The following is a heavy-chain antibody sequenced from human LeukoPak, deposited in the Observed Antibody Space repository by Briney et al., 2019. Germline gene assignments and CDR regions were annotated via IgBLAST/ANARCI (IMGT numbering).Heavy chain of an antibody. Sequence: GGSLRLSCAASGFTFSSYGMHWVRQAPGKGLEWVAVISYDGSNKYYADSVKGRFTISRDNSKNTLYLQMNSLRAEDTAVYYCAKDLGYCSSTSCPGGYYYYGMDVWGQGTTVTVSS. J-gene: IGHJ6*02. V-gene: IGHV3-30*18. CDR1: GFTFSSYG. CDR3: AKDLGYCSSTSCPGGYYYYGMDV. D-gene: IGHD2-2*01. CDR2: ISYDGSNK.